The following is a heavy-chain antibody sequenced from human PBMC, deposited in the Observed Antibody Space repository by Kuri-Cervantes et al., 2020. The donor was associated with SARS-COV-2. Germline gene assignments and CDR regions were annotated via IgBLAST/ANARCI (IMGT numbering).Heavy chain of an antibody. Sequence: GGSLRLSCAASGLRFSFSKYNINWVRQPPGRGLEWVASVSDTGNDKRYRDSVKGRFAVSRDNVKNSVLLQMDSLRVDDTAVYYCVTLGAYWGQGVWVTVSS. CDR3: VTLGAY. V-gene: IGHV3-21*01. J-gene: IGHJ4*02. CDR2: VSDTGNDK. CDR1: GLRFSFSKYN.